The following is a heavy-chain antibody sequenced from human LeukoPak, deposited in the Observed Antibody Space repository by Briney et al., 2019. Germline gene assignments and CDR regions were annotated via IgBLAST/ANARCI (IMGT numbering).Heavy chain of an antibody. V-gene: IGHV4-30-2*01. J-gene: IGHJ4*02. D-gene: IGHD3-10*01. CDR2: IYHSGST. CDR3: ARGVPHPYYFDY. CDR1: GGSISSGGYS. Sequence: PSEILSLTCAVSGGSISSGGYSWSWIRQPPGKGLEWIGYIYHSGSTYYNPSLKSRVTISVDRSKNQFSLKLSSVTAADTAVYYCARGVPHPYYFDYWGQGTLVTVSS.